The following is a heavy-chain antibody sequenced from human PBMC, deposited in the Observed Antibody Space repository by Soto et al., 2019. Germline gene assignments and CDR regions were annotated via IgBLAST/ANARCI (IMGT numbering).Heavy chain of an antibody. CDR1: GFTFDDYA. Sequence: GGSLRLSCAASGFTFDDYAMHWVRQAPGKGLEWVSGISWNSGSIGYADSVKGRFTISRDNAKNSLYLQMNSLRAEDTDVYYCASENTPDRGYSSPQMAYYYYGMDVWGQGTTVTVSS. J-gene: IGHJ6*02. D-gene: IGHD6-13*01. CDR2: ISWNSGSI. CDR3: ASENTPDRGYSSPQMAYYYYGMDV. V-gene: IGHV3-9*01.